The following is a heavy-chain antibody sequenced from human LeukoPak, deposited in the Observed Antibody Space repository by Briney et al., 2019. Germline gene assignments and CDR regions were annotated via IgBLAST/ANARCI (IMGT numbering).Heavy chain of an antibody. V-gene: IGHV3-11*01. Sequence: MAGGSLRLCCVASGFTFSDYYMSWIRQAPGKGLEWVSYISSSGSTIYYADSVKGRFTISRDNAKNSLYLQMNSLRAEDTAVYYCAKIGASSWYEDYWGQGTLVTVSS. D-gene: IGHD6-13*01. J-gene: IGHJ4*02. CDR2: ISSSGSTI. CDR3: AKIGASSWYEDY. CDR1: GFTFSDYY.